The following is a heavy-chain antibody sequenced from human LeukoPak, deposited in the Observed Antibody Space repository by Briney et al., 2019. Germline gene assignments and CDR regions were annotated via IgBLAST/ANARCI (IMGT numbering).Heavy chain of an antibody. D-gene: IGHD6-19*01. CDR2: INPNSGGT. J-gene: IGHJ4*02. V-gene: IGHV1-2*02. CDR1: ANTLNHYY. CDR3: AIDQWLVPYN. Sequence: ASVKVSCKTSANTLNHYYIHWVRQAPGQGLEWMGWINPNSGGTHYALKFQGRVTMTRDTSSNTAYMEFGWLTSADTAVDYCAIDQWLVPYNWGQGTLVTVSS.